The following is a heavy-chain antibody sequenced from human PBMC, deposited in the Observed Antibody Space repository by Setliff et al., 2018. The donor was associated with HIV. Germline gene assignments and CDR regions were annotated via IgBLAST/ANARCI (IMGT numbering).Heavy chain of an antibody. CDR3: ARGRPWGVTTPHGMDV. CDR2: INSDGIST. V-gene: IGHV3-74*03. Sequence: GGSLRLSCAASGFTFSSYEMNWVRQAPGKGLVWVARINSDGISTKQADSVKGRFTISRDNAKNTLFLQMNSLGAEDTAVYYCARGRPWGVTTPHGMDVWGQGTTVTVSS. J-gene: IGHJ6*02. D-gene: IGHD4-17*01. CDR1: GFTFSSYE.